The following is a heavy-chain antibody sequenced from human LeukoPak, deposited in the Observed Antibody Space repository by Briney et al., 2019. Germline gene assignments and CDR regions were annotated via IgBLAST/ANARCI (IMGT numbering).Heavy chain of an antibody. D-gene: IGHD3-10*01. V-gene: IGHV1-69*01. J-gene: IGHJ3*02. CDR3: AVGVRGSGSYQIWGHAFDI. CDR2: IIPIFSTA. CDR1: GGTFSSYT. Sequence: SVKVSCKASGGTFSSYTISWVRQAPGQGLEWMGGIIPIFSTADYAQKFQGRVTITADESTSTAYMELSSLRSEDTAVYYCAVGVRGSGSYQIWGHAFDIWGQGTMVTVSS.